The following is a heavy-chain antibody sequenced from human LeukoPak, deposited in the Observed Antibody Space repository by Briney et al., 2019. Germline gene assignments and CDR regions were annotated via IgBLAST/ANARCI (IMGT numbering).Heavy chain of an antibody. J-gene: IGHJ2*01. Sequence: ASVKVSCKASGYTFTSYYMHWVRQAPGQGLEWMGIINPSGGSTSYAQKFQGRVTMTRDTSTSTVYMELSSLRSEDTDVYYCERDGRDILTGYATGSNWYFDLWGRGTLVTVSS. V-gene: IGHV1-46*01. CDR3: ERDGRDILTGYATGSNWYFDL. CDR1: GYTFTSYY. CDR2: INPSGGST. D-gene: IGHD3-9*01.